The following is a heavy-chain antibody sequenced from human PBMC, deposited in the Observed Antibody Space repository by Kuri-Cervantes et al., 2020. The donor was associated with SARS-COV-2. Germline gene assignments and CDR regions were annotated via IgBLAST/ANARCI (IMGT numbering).Heavy chain of an antibody. D-gene: IGHD2-2*03. J-gene: IGHJ6*02. CDR3: TRHLSTGWCGYFYGMDA. V-gene: IGHV3-53*01. Sequence: GESLKISCVASGFTFSSNYMSWVRQAPGRGLEWVSVLYTGGSSHYADSVKGRFTISRDNSKNTLYLQMNSLRVEDTAVYYCTRHLSTGWCGYFYGMDAWGQGTAVTVSS. CDR1: GFTFSSNY. CDR2: LYTGGSS.